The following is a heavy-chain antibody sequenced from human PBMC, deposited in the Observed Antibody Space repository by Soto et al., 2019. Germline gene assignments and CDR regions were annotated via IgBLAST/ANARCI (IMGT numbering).Heavy chain of an antibody. Sequence: GDPVKVSCKASGYTFNSHAIHWVCQAPGQRPEWLGWINAGNGNTYYSEKFEGRVTFTRDTAATTANMELTSLTSEDTAIYYCGRDQSGIGYHVDRFDPWSQGTLVPGSS. CDR2: INAGNGNT. CDR3: GRDQSGIGYHVDRFDP. V-gene: IGHV1-3*01. CDR1: GYTFNSHA. D-gene: IGHD5-12*01. J-gene: IGHJ5*01.